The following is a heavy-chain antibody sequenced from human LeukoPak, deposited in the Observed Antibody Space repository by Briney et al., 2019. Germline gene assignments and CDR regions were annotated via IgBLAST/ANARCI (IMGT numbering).Heavy chain of an antibody. Sequence: GASVKVSCKASGYTFTGYYMHWVRQAPGQGLEWMGWINPNSGGTNYAQKFQGRVTMTRDTSISTAYMELSRLRSDDTAVYYCARDPSIAAAGTGDYWGQGTLVTVSS. CDR2: INPNSGGT. J-gene: IGHJ4*02. D-gene: IGHD6-13*01. CDR1: GYTFTGYY. V-gene: IGHV1-2*02. CDR3: ARDPSIAAAGTGDY.